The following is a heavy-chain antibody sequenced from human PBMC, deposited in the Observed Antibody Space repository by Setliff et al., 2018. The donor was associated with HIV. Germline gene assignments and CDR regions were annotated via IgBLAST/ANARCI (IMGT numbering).Heavy chain of an antibody. D-gene: IGHD2-2*01. J-gene: IGHJ4*02. CDR3: AREPAIWTSTYLDY. Sequence: GSLRLSCAASGFTFGSYPMHWVRQAPGKGLEWVAVISYGGGLKLYADSVKGRFTISRYFSDNTLYLQMNSLRAEDTAVYYCAREPAIWTSTYLDYWGQGTLVTVSS. V-gene: IGHV3-30*04. CDR1: GFTFGSYP. CDR2: ISYGGGLK.